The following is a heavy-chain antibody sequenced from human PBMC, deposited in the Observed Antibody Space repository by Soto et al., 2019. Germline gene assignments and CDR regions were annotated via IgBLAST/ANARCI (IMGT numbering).Heavy chain of an antibody. CDR1: GFTFSDHH. D-gene: IGHD2-2*01. CDR2: TRNKAHSYTS. V-gene: IGHV3-72*01. CDR3: VRERCSSIDCTRGVFDY. Sequence: EVQLVESGGGLVQPGGSLRVSCAAPGFTFSDHHMDWVRRAPGKGLEWVARTRNKAHSYTSEYAASVKGRFTISRDDSKNSLSLLISSLKTEDTAVYYCVRERCSSIDCTRGVFDYWGQGTLVTVSS. J-gene: IGHJ4*02.